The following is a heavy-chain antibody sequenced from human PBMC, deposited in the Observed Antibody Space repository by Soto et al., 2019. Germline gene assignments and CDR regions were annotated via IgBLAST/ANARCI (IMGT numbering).Heavy chain of an antibody. Sequence: SETLSLTCTVSGGSISSYYWSWIRQPPGKGLEWIGYIYYSGSTNYNPYLKSRVTISVDTSKNQFSLKLSSVTTADTAVYYCARHAATIDAFDIWGQGTMVTVSS. J-gene: IGHJ3*02. CDR2: IYYSGST. V-gene: IGHV4-59*08. CDR1: GGSISSYY. CDR3: ARHAATIDAFDI.